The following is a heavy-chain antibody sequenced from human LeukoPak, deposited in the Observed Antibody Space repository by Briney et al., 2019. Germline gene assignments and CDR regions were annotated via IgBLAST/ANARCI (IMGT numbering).Heavy chain of an antibody. CDR3: VKDFGRNLGGPGY. Sequence: GGSLRLSCAASGFAFSSYGVSWVRQAPGKGLEWVSAISAGSGDTFYADSVKGRFTFFRDTSKNTLYLQMDSLRAEDTAVYYCVKDFGRNLGGPGYWGRGTLVTVSS. CDR1: GFAFSSYG. V-gene: IGHV3-23*01. CDR2: ISAGSGDT. J-gene: IGHJ4*02. D-gene: IGHD3-10*01.